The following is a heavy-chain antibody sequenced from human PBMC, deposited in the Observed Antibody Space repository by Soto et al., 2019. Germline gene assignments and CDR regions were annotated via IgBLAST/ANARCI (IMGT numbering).Heavy chain of an antibody. CDR1: GFTFSSYS. CDR2: ISGSGGST. J-gene: IGHJ3*02. Sequence: GGSLRLSCAASGFTFSSYSMHWVRQAPGKGLEWVSAISGSGGSTYYADSVKGRFTISRDNSKNTLYLQMNSLRAEDTAVYYCAKDGVRNDAFDIWGQGTMVTVSS. V-gene: IGHV3-23*01. D-gene: IGHD2-8*01. CDR3: AKDGVRNDAFDI.